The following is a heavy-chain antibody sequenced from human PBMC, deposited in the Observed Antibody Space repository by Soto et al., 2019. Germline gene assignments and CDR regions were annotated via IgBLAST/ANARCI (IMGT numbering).Heavy chain of an antibody. CDR3: ARRYTAAPATAFEL. J-gene: IGHJ4*02. V-gene: IGHV5-51*01. CDR2: IYPADSDT. Sequence: GESLKISCQGSGYRFSTYWIHWVRQLPGKGLESVGIIYPADSDTRYSPSFQGQVTISADKTISTTYLQWSSLKASDTAMYFCARRYTAAPATAFELWGQGTRVTVSS. CDR1: GYRFSTYW. D-gene: IGHD6-13*01.